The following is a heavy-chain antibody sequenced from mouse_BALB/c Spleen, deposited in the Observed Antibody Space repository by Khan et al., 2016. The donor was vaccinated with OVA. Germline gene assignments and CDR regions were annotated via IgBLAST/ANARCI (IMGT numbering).Heavy chain of an antibody. V-gene: IGHV1-7*01. CDR3: ARDRIDY. CDR1: GYTFSTYW. Sequence: VQLQQSGAELTKPGASVKMSCKASGYTFSTYWIHWVKQRPGQGLEWIGYINPSSGYTYYNQRFNDKATLTADKSSSTAYMQLSSLTSEDSAVYYCARDRIDYWGQGTTLTVSS. CDR2: INPSSGYT. J-gene: IGHJ2*01.